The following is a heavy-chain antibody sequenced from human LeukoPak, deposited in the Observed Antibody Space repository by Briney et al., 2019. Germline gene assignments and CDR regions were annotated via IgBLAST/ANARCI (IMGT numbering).Heavy chain of an antibody. Sequence: ASVKVSCKASGYTFTDYYIHWVRQAPGQGLECTGWINPNSGGATYAPKFHGRLTMTRDTSISTAYMELSSLGSDDTAVYFCARDGILSTKNAFDIWGQGTMVTVSS. D-gene: IGHD5/OR15-5a*01. V-gene: IGHV1-2*02. CDR3: ARDGILSTKNAFDI. CDR1: GYTFTDYY. J-gene: IGHJ3*02. CDR2: INPNSGGA.